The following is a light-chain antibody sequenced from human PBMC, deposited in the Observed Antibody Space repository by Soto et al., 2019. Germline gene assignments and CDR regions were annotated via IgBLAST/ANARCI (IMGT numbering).Light chain of an antibody. J-gene: IGKJ3*01. CDR1: QSVSSSY. Sequence: EIVLTQSPGTLSLSPGERATLSCRASQSVSSSYLAWYQQKPGQSPRLLIYAASSSATGFPDRFSGSGSGTDFTLTISRLEPEDFAVYYCQQYGSSPIAFGPGTKVETK. CDR2: AAS. CDR3: QQYGSSPIA. V-gene: IGKV3-20*01.